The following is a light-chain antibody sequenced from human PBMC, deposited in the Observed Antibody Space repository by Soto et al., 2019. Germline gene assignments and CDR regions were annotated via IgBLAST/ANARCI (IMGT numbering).Light chain of an antibody. Sequence: ALTQPASVSWSPGQSITISCTGTSSDVGNYKYVSWYQQHPGKAPKLMIYEVSNRPSGVSNRFSGSKSGNTASLTISGLQAEDETDYYCFSYTSSGTYVFGTGTKVTVL. CDR2: EVS. CDR3: FSYTSSGTYV. J-gene: IGLJ1*01. CDR1: SSDVGNYKY. V-gene: IGLV2-14*01.